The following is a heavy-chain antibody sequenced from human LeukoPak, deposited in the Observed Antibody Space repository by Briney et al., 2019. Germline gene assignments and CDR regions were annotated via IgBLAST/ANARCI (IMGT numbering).Heavy chain of an antibody. Sequence: SVKVSCKASGGTFSSYAISWVRQAPGQGLEWMGGIIPIFGTANYAQKFQGRVTITADESTSTAYMELSSLRSEDTAVYYCARSEGGNSEGGYYFDYWGQGTLVTVSS. CDR3: ARSEGGNSEGGYYFDY. CDR1: GGTFSSYA. J-gene: IGHJ4*02. V-gene: IGHV1-69*01. CDR2: IIPIFGTA. D-gene: IGHD4-23*01.